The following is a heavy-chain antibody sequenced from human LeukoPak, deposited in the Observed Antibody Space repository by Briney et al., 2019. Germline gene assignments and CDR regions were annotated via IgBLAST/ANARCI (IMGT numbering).Heavy chain of an antibody. CDR2: IFSRSESI. Sequence: GGSLRLSCAASGFTFSSYWMSWVRQAPGKGLEWVSCIFSRSESIFYADSVKGRFTISRDNAKNSLYLQMDCLRAEDTAVYYCARDFLHSSTSRPFDYWGQGTLVTVSS. J-gene: IGHJ4*02. V-gene: IGHV3-21*01. CDR3: ARDFLHSSTSRPFDY. D-gene: IGHD2-2*01. CDR1: GFTFSSYW.